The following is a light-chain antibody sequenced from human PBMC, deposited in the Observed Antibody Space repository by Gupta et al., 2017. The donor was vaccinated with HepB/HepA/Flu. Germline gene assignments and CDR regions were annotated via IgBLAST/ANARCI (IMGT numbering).Light chain of an antibody. J-gene: IGKJ1*01. V-gene: IGKV1-5*03. CDR2: KAS. Sequence: DIQMTQSPSTLSASVGDRVTMTCRASQSVGAWLAWYQQKPGKAPSLLIYKASFLESGVPSRFSGSGSGKEFTLTITSLKPDDFATYYCQQYSTYPWTFGQGTKVEIK. CDR1: QSVGAW. CDR3: QQYSTYPWT.